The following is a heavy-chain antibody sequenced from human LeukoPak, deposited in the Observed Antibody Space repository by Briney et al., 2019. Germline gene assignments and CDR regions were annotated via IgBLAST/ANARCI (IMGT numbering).Heavy chain of an antibody. D-gene: IGHD3-3*01. CDR3: ARTGGRFLEWLPQNFDY. J-gene: IGHJ4*02. V-gene: IGHV4-59*12. CDR2: IHSSGKT. Sequence: PSETLSLTCTVSGGSISSYYWSWIRQSPQKGLEWIAYIHSSGKTNYNPSLKSRVTISVDTSKNRFSLKLSSVTAADTAVYYCARTGGRFLEWLPQNFDYWDQGTLVTVSS. CDR1: GGSISSYY.